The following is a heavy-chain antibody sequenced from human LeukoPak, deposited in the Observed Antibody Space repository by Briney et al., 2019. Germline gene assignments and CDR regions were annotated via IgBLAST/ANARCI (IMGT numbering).Heavy chain of an antibody. CDR1: EFTFSSYA. CDR2: MSGSGDTT. V-gene: IGHV3-23*01. Sequence: GGSLRLSCAASEFTFSSYAMNWVRQAPGKWLEWVSAMSGSGDTTYYADSVKGRFTISRDNSKNTLYLQMNSLRVEDTAVFYCAKDDAWLQYNYWGQGTLVTVSS. D-gene: IGHD5-24*01. J-gene: IGHJ4*02. CDR3: AKDDAWLQYNY.